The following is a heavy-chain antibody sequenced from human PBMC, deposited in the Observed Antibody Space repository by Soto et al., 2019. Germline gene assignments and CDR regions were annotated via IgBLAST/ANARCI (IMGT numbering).Heavy chain of an antibody. CDR1: GYSFTSYE. CDR3: ARGPVLVYYYYSNMGV. V-gene: IGHV1-8*01. D-gene: IGHD6-6*01. J-gene: IGHJ6*03. Sequence: QVQLVQSGAEVKKPGASVKVSCKASGYSFTSYEMYWVRQATGQGLERMGWRNPNSGNAGYSQKLQGRATMTRNTSISTAYMALTSLRSEATAVYYCARGPVLVYYYYSNMGVWGKVNTVNVSS. CDR2: RNPNSGNA.